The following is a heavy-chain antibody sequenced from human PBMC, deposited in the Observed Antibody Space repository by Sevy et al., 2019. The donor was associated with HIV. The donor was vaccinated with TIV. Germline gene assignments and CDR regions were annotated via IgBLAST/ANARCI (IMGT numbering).Heavy chain of an antibody. CDR2: IHDSGNS. J-gene: IGHJ5*02. CDR1: AGSISAYY. D-gene: IGHD5-12*01. Sequence: SETLSLTCSVSAGSISAYYWSWIRQPPGKGLEWIAYIHDSGNSNYNPSLKSRVTISMDTSKNRFSLKVTAVTEADTALYYCARAPPVRSGDDSLNWFDPWGQGILVTVSS. CDR3: ARAPPVRSGDDSLNWFDP. V-gene: IGHV4-59*01.